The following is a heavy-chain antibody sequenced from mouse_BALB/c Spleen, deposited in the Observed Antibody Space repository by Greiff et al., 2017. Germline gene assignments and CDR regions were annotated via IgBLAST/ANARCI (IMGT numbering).Heavy chain of an antibody. CDR1: GFNIKDYY. Sequence: VQLKQSGAELVRPGALVKLSCKASGFNIKDYYMHWVKQRPEQGLEWIGWIDPENGNTIYDPKFQGKASITADTSSNTAYLQLSSLTSEDTAVYYCAQYYYGRAGAMDYWGQGTSVTVSS. V-gene: IGHV14-1*02. D-gene: IGHD1-1*01. J-gene: IGHJ4*01. CDR3: AQYYYGRAGAMDY. CDR2: IDPENGNT.